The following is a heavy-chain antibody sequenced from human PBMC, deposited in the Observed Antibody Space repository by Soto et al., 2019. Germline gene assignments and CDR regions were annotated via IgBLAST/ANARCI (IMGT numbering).Heavy chain of an antibody. Sequence: GGSLRLSCAASGFTFSSYGMHWVRQAPGKGLEWVAVISYDGSNKYYADSVKGRFTISRDNSKNTLYLQMNSLRAEDTAVYYCAKPPLYCTNGVCAYYFDYWGQGTLVTVSS. CDR2: ISYDGSNK. D-gene: IGHD2-8*01. CDR3: AKPPLYCTNGVCAYYFDY. CDR1: GFTFSSYG. V-gene: IGHV3-30*18. J-gene: IGHJ4*02.